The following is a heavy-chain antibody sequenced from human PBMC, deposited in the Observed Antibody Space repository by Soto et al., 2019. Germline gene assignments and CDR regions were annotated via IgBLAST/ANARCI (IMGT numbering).Heavy chain of an antibody. V-gene: IGHV3-21*01. Sequence: EVQLVESGGGLVKPGGSLRLSCAAFGFTFSSYTMNWVRQAPGKGLEWVSSISSSSSYIYYAVSVKGRFTISRDNAKTSLDLQMNSLRAEDTAVYYCARDRGGDLKAFDIWGQGTMVTVSS. J-gene: IGHJ3*02. D-gene: IGHD3-16*01. CDR2: ISSSSSYI. CDR1: GFTFSSYT. CDR3: ARDRGGDLKAFDI.